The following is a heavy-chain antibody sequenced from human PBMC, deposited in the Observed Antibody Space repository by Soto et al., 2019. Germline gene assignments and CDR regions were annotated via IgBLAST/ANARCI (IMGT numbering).Heavy chain of an antibody. CDR2: INPSGGST. CDR3: ARDIAVAGSIGY. Sequence: ASVKVYCKTSGYSFTVYPMRCGRQAPGQGLEWMGIINPSGGSTSYAQKFQGRVTMTRDTSTSTVYMELSSLRPEDTAVYYCARDIAVAGSIGYWGQGTLVTVSS. V-gene: IGHV1-46*01. CDR1: GYSFTVYP. D-gene: IGHD6-19*01. J-gene: IGHJ4*02.